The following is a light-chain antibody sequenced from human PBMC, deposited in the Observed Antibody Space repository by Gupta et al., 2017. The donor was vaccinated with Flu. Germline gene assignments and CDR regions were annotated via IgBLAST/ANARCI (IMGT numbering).Light chain of an antibody. Sequence: GTLFLSPVETATPSCRARQKVISRYLAWYQQKPGQAPRLLIYGASNRATGIPDRFSGSGSGTDFTLTISRLEPEDFAVYYCQQEGSSPMTFGQGTKVDIK. CDR1: QKVISRY. CDR3: QQEGSSPMT. CDR2: GAS. V-gene: IGKV3-20*01. J-gene: IGKJ2*01.